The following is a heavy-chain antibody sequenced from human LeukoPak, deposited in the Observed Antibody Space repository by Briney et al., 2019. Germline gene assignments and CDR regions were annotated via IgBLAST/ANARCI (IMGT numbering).Heavy chain of an antibody. CDR1: GFTFSNYA. J-gene: IGHJ4*02. CDR3: AKTTDFWSGYFDY. D-gene: IGHD3-3*01. CDR2: ISGSGAST. V-gene: IGHV3-23*01. Sequence: PGGSLRLSCAASGFTFSNYAMSWVRQAPGKGLELVSAISGSGASTYYADSVKGWFTISRDNSKNTLYLQMSRLRAEDTAVYYCAKTTDFWSGYFDYWGQGTLVTVSS.